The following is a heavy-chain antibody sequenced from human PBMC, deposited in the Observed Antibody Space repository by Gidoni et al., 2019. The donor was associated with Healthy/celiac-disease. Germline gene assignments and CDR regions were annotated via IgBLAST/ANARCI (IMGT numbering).Heavy chain of an antibody. Sequence: EVQLVESGGGLVQPGRSLRLSCHASGFTFGDYAMCWFRQAPGKGLEWVGFIRSKAYGGTAEYAASVKGRFTISRDDSKSIAYLQMNSLKTEDTAVYYCTRDWDWFDPWGQGTLVTVSS. CDR3: TRDWDWFDP. D-gene: IGHD3-16*01. J-gene: IGHJ5*02. CDR1: GFTFGDYA. V-gene: IGHV3-49*03. CDR2: IRSKAYGGTA.